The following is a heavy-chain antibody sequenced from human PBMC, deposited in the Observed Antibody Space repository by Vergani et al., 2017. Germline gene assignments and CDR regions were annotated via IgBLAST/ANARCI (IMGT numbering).Heavy chain of an antibody. V-gene: IGHV3-21*01. D-gene: IGHD6-25*01. CDR2: ISSSSSYI. Sequence: EVQLVESGGGLVKRGGSLRLSCAASGFTFSSYSMNWVRQAPGKGLEWVSSISSSSSYIHYSDSLKGRFTISRDNAKSSLYLQMNSLRAEDTAVYYCARSAADYYYGMDVWGQGTTVTVSS. CDR3: ARSAADYYYGMDV. J-gene: IGHJ6*02. CDR1: GFTFSSYS.